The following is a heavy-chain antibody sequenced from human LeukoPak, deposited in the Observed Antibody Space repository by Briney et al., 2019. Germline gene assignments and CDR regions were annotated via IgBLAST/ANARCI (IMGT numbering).Heavy chain of an antibody. V-gene: IGHV1-2*02. CDR1: GYTFTDYY. CDR2: INPNSGGT. D-gene: IGHD2-15*01. CDR3: ARTGYCSGGSCLNWFDP. Sequence: ASVKVSCKASGYTFTDYYMHWVRQAPGQGLEWMGWINPNSGGTNYAQKFQGRVTMTRDTSISTAYMELSRLRSDDTAVYYCARTGYCSGGSCLNWFDPWGQGTLVTVSS. J-gene: IGHJ5*02.